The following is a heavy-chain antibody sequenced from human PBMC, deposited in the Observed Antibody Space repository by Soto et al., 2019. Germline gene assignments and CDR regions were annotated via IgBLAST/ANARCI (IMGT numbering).Heavy chain of an antibody. D-gene: IGHD2-2*02. Sequence: GASVKVSGKASGGTFSSDAISWVRQAPGQGLEWMGGIIPIFGTANYAQKFQGRVTITADESTSTAYMELSSLRSEDTAVYYCARAGVACSSTSCYSPNYYYGMDVWGQGTTVTVSS. CDR1: GGTFSSDA. J-gene: IGHJ6*02. V-gene: IGHV1-69*13. CDR2: IIPIFGTA. CDR3: ARAGVACSSTSCYSPNYYYGMDV.